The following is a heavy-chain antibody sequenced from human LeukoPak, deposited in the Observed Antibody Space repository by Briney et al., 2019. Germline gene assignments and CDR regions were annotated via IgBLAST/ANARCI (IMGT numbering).Heavy chain of an antibody. CDR3: ARGGYSRDYYYYYMDV. Sequence: SETLSLTCTVSGGSISSYYWSWIRQPAGKGLEWLGRIYTSGSTNYNPSLKSRVTMSVDTSKNQFSLKLSSVTAADTAVYYCARGGYSRDYYYYYMDVWGKGTTVTISS. D-gene: IGHD2-15*01. CDR2: IYTSGST. V-gene: IGHV4-4*07. J-gene: IGHJ6*03. CDR1: GGSISSYY.